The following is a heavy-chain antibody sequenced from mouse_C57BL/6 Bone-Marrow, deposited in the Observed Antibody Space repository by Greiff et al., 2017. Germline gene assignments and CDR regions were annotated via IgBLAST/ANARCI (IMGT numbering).Heavy chain of an antibody. CDR3: ARGKFSSYGGFAY. CDR1: GYTFTSYW. Sequence: QVQLQQPGAELVKPGASVKMSCKASGYTFTSYWITWVKQRPGQGLEWIGDIYPGSGSTNYNEKFKSKATLTVDTSSSTAYMQLSSLTSEDSAVYYCARGKFSSYGGFAYWGQGTLVTVSA. CDR2: IYPGSGST. V-gene: IGHV1-55*01. J-gene: IGHJ3*01. D-gene: IGHD1-1*01.